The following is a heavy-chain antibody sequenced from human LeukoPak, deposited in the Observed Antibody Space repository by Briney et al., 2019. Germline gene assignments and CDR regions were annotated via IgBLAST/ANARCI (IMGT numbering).Heavy chain of an antibody. CDR1: GGSISSGSYY. Sequence: SQTLSLTCTVSGGSISSGSYYWSWIRQPAGKGLEWIGRIYTSGSTNYNPSLKSRVTISVDTSKNQFSLKLSSVTAADTAVYYCARDRGYCSSTSCYFYWYFDLWGRGTLVTVSS. CDR3: ARDRGYCSSTSCYFYWYFDL. J-gene: IGHJ2*01. CDR2: IYTSGST. D-gene: IGHD2-2*03. V-gene: IGHV4-61*02.